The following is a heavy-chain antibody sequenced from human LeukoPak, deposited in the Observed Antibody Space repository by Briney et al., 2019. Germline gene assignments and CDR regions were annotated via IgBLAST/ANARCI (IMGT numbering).Heavy chain of an antibody. CDR3: ARDGYCSSTSCYPGAAS. Sequence: PGGSLRLSCAASGFTFSSYSMNWVRQAPGKGLEWVSSISSRSSYIYYADSVKGRFTISRDNAKNSLYLQMNSLRAEDTAVYYCARDGYCSSTSCYPGAASWGQVTLVTVSS. CDR2: ISSRSSYI. CDR1: GFTFSSYS. D-gene: IGHD2-2*03. V-gene: IGHV3-21*01. J-gene: IGHJ5*02.